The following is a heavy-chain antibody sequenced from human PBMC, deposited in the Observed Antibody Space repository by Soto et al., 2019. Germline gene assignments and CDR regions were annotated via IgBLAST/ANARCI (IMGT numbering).Heavy chain of an antibody. CDR3: ARDYYDILTGPRNDAFDI. D-gene: IGHD3-9*01. Sequence: GASVKVSCKASGYTFTSYGISWVRQAPGQGLEWMGWISAYNGNTNYAQKLQGRVTMTTDTSTSTAYMELRSLRSDDTAVYYCARDYYDILTGPRNDAFDIWGQGTMVT. J-gene: IGHJ3*02. V-gene: IGHV1-18*01. CDR1: GYTFTSYG. CDR2: ISAYNGNT.